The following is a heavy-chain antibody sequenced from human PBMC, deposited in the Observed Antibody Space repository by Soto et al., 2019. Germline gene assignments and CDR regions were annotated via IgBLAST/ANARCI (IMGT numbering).Heavy chain of an antibody. Sequence: EVQLLESGGGLVQPGGSLRLSCAASGFTFSSYAMSWVRQAPGKGLRWVSAISGSGGSTYYADSVKGRFTISRDNSKNTLYLQMNSLRAEDTAVYYCAKDGILLWFGELSYNWFDPWGQGTLVTVSS. J-gene: IGHJ5*02. CDR2: ISGSGGST. D-gene: IGHD3-10*01. CDR3: AKDGILLWFGELSYNWFDP. CDR1: GFTFSSYA. V-gene: IGHV3-23*01.